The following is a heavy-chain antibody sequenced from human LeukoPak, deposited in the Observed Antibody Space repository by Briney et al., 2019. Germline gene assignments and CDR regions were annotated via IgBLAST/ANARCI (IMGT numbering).Heavy chain of an antibody. V-gene: IGHV3-23*01. CDR2: ISGSGGST. D-gene: IGHD3-10*01. CDR1: GCTFSSYA. J-gene: IGHJ4*02. Sequence: LTGGFLRLSWAASGCTFSSYAMSWVRQAPGKGLEWVSAISGSGGSTYYADSVKGRFTISRDNSKNTLYLQMNSLRAEDTAVYYCAKFGFFDYWGQGTLVTVSS. CDR3: AKFGFFDY.